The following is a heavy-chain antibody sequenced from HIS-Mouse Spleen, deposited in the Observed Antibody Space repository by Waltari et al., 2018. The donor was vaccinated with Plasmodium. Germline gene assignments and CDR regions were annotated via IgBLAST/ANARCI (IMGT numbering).Heavy chain of an antibody. CDR2: IKQAGSEK. Sequence: EVQLVESGGGLGQPGGSQRLSCGDSGFTFSSYWMVWVRQAPGKGLEWVANIKQAGSEKYYVDSVKGRLTISRDNAKNSLYLQMHSLRAEDTAVYYCASSWYWYFDLWGRGTLVTVSS. J-gene: IGHJ2*01. V-gene: IGHV3-7*01. CDR1: GFTFSSYW. D-gene: IGHD6-13*01. CDR3: ASSWYWYFDL.